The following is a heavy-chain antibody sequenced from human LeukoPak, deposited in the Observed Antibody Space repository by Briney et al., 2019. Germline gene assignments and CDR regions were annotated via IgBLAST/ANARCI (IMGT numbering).Heavy chain of an antibody. Sequence: SETLSLTCAVSGGPISSGGYSWSWIRQPPGKGLEWIGYIYHSGSTYYNPSLKSRVTISVDRSKNQFSLKLSSVTAADTAVYYCARAVAGRPWYFDLWGRGTLVTVSS. J-gene: IGHJ2*01. V-gene: IGHV4-30-2*01. CDR2: IYHSGST. CDR3: ARAVAGRPWYFDL. D-gene: IGHD6-19*01. CDR1: GGPISSGGYS.